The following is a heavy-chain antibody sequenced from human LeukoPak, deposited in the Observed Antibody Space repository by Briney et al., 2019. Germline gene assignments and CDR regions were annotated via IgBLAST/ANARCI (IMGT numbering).Heavy chain of an antibody. CDR1: GYTFTGYY. CDR2: INPNSGGT. V-gene: IGHV1-2*02. J-gene: IGHJ5*02. D-gene: IGHD6-6*01. CDR3: ARENVYSSSSGSNWFDP. Sequence: ASVKVSCKASGYTFTGYYMHWVRQAPGQGLEWMGWINPNSGGTNYAQRFQGRVTMTRDTSISTAYMELSRLRSDDTAVYYCARENVYSSSSGSNWFDPWGQGTLVTVSS.